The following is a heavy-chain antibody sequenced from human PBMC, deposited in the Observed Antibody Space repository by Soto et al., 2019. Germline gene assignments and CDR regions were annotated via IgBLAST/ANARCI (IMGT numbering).Heavy chain of an antibody. Sequence: QVQLVQYGAEVKKPGSSVKVSCKASGGTFGSYAISWVRQAPGQGIEWMGGIIPIPGTANYAQKFQGRVTSAADASTSTAYMELSSLRSEDTAVYYCPRSQGSSTSLEIYYYYYYGMDVWGQGTTVTVSS. CDR3: PRSQGSSTSLEIYYYYYYGMDV. CDR2: IIPIPGTA. CDR1: GGTFGSYA. D-gene: IGHD2-2*01. J-gene: IGHJ6*02. V-gene: IGHV1-69*01.